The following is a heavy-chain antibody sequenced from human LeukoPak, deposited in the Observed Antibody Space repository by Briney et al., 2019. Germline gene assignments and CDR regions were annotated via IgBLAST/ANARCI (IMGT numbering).Heavy chain of an antibody. CDR3: ARDGVRIADAFDI. CDR1: GGTFSSYA. D-gene: IGHD6-13*01. CDR2: IIPILGIA. J-gene: IGHJ3*02. Sequence: SVKVSCKASGGTFSSYAVSWVRQAPGQGLEWMGRIIPILGIANYAQKFQGRVTITADKSASTAYMELSSLRSEDTAVYYCARDGVRIADAFDIWGQGTMVTVSS. V-gene: IGHV1-69*04.